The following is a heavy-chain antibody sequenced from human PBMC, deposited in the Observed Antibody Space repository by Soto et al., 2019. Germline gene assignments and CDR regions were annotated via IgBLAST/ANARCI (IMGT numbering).Heavy chain of an antibody. CDR3: AKKRRKAVFNWNPYIDY. Sequence: GGSLRLSCAASGFTFSSYAMSWVRQAPGKGLEWVSAISGSGGSTYYADSVKGRFTISRDNSKNTLYLQMNSLRAEDTAVYYCAKKRRKAVFNWNPYIDYWGQGTLVTVSS. D-gene: IGHD1-1*01. CDR1: GFTFSSYA. CDR2: ISGSGGST. J-gene: IGHJ4*02. V-gene: IGHV3-23*01.